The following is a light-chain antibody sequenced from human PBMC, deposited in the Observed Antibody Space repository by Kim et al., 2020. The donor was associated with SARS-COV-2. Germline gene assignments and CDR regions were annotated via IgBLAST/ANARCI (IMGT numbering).Light chain of an antibody. J-gene: IGLJ2*01. V-gene: IGLV3-21*01. CDR3: QVWDSSINHPI. CDR2: YDS. CDR1: NIGSKT. Sequence: SYELTQPPSVSVAPGKTARITCGGNNIGSKTVNWYQQKPGQAPVLVIFYDSDRPSGIPERFSGSNSGNTDTLTISRVEAGDEADYYCQVWDSSINHPIFGGGTQLTVL.